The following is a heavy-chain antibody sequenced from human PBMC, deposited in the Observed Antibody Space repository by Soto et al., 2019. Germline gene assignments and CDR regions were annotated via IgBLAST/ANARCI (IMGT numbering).Heavy chain of an antibody. Sequence: EVHLVESGGGLVQPGGSLRLSCAAGVFTVSSRSKSWVRQAPGKGLEWVSTMHSGGGTYYADSVKGRFTVSRDSSKNTLFLQMNSLGAEYTAVYYCARGVATTTSAPDNWGQGTLVTVSS. CDR1: VFTVSSRS. J-gene: IGHJ4*02. V-gene: IGHV3-66*01. D-gene: IGHD1-26*01. CDR2: MHSGGGT. CDR3: ARGVATTTSAPDN.